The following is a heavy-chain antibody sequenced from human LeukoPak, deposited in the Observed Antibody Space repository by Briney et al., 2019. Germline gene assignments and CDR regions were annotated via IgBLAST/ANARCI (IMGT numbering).Heavy chain of an antibody. Sequence: SETLSLTCTVSGGSVSSGSYYWSWIRQPPGKGLEWIGYIYYSGSTNYSPSLKSRVTISVDTSKNQFSLKLSSVTAADTAVYYCARELGYCSSTSCRNHDAFDIWGQGTMVTVSS. CDR3: ARELGYCSSTSCRNHDAFDI. CDR2: IYYSGST. V-gene: IGHV4-61*01. D-gene: IGHD2-2*01. CDR1: GGSVSSGSYY. J-gene: IGHJ3*02.